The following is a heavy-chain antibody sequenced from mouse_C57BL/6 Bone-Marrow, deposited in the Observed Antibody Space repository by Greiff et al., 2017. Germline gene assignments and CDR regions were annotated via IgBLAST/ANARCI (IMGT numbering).Heavy chain of an antibody. J-gene: IGHJ4*01. D-gene: IGHD2-5*01. Sequence: QVQLQQSGAELAKPGASVKLSCKASGYTFTSYWMHWVKQRPGQGLEWIGYINPSSGYTKYNQKFKDKATLTADKSSSTAYMQLSSLTYEDSAVYYCARITIVNYYAMDYWGQGTSVTVSS. CDR3: ARITIVNYYAMDY. CDR2: INPSSGYT. V-gene: IGHV1-7*01. CDR1: GYTFTSYW.